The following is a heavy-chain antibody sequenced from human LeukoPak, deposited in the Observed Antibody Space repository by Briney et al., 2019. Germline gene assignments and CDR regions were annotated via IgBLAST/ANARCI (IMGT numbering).Heavy chain of an antibody. Sequence: ASVKVSCKASGGTFSSYAISWVRQAPGQGLERMGGIIPISGTAIYAHKFQGRLTITADKSTSTAYMELSSLKSEDTAVYYCARQTGSGLFILPGGQGTLVTVSS. D-gene: IGHD3/OR15-3a*01. V-gene: IGHV1-69*06. CDR2: IIPISGTA. CDR1: GGTFSSYA. J-gene: IGHJ4*02. CDR3: ARQTGSGLFILP.